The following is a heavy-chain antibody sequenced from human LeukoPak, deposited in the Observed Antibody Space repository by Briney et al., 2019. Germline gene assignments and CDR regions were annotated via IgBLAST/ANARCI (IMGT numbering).Heavy chain of an antibody. J-gene: IGHJ6*02. D-gene: IGHD3-9*01. CDR1: GDCISSYY. CDR3: ARDAMEEDILTGHLYYYYGMDV. Sequence: PSETLSLTCTVSGDCISSYYWSWIRQPAGKGLEWIGRIHTSGSTNYNPSLKSRVTMSLDTSKNQFSLTLSSVTAADTAVYYCARDAMEEDILTGHLYYYYGMDVWGQGTTVTVSS. CDR2: IHTSGST. V-gene: IGHV4-4*07.